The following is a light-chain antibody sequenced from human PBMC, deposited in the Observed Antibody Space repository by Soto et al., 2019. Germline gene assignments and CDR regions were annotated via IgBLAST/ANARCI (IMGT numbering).Light chain of an antibody. Sequence: MTQSPATLSVSPGEGATLSCRASQSISSWLAWYQQKPGKAPKLLIYRASTLQSGVPSRFSASGSGTEFILTISSLQPDDFATYYCQLYNTYSGTFGQGTKVDIK. J-gene: IGKJ1*01. CDR1: QSISSW. CDR2: RAS. CDR3: QLYNTYSGT. V-gene: IGKV1-5*03.